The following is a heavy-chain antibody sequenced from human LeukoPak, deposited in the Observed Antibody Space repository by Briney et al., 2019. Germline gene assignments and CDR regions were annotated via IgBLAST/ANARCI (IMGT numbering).Heavy chain of an antibody. CDR3: ARTDSSGYYGAY. V-gene: IGHV4-30-4*01. Sequence: SETLSLTCAVSGGSISSGDYYWSWIRQPPGKGLEWIGYIYYSGSTYCNPSLKSRLTMSVDTSNNLFSLKLSSVTAADTAVYYCARTDSSGYYGAYWGQGTLVTVSS. CDR1: GGSISSGDYY. D-gene: IGHD3-22*01. CDR2: IYYSGST. J-gene: IGHJ4*02.